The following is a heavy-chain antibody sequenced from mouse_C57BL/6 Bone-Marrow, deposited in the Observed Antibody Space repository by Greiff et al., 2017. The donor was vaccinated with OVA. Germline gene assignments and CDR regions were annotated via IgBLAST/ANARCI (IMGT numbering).Heavy chain of an antibody. CDR2: ISDGGSYT. CDR1: GFTFSSSA. D-gene: IGHD1-1*01. Sequence: EVQGVESGGGLVKPGGSLKLSCAASGFTFSSSAMSWVRQTPEKRLEWVATISDGGSYTYYPDNVKGRFTISRDNAKNTLYLQMSHLKSEDTAMYYCARDGYYGSSVAYWGQGTLVTVSA. CDR3: ARDGYYGSSVAY. J-gene: IGHJ3*01. V-gene: IGHV5-4*01.